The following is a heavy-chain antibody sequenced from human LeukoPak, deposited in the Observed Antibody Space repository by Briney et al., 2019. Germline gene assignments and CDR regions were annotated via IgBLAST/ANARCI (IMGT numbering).Heavy chain of an antibody. D-gene: IGHD2-2*01. Sequence: GESLKISCRGSGYSFTSYWIGWVRQMPGKGLEWMGIIYPGDSDTRYSPSFQGQVTISADKSISTAYLQWSSLKASDTAMYYCARSCSTSPSFPHYYYGMDVWGQGTTVTVSS. J-gene: IGHJ6*02. CDR2: IYPGDSDT. CDR3: ARSCSTSPSFPHYYYGMDV. CDR1: GYSFTSYW. V-gene: IGHV5-51*01.